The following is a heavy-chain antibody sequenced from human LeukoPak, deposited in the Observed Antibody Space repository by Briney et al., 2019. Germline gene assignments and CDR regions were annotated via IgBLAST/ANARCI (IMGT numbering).Heavy chain of an antibody. CDR3: VSIMITFGGVISQLYYFDY. D-gene: IGHD3-16*02. Sequence: SDTLSLTCTVSGGPISSSSYYWAWIRQPPGKGLEWIGSIYYSGSTYYNPSLKSRVTISVDTSKNQFSLKLSSVTAADTAVYYCVSIMITFGGVISQLYYFDYWGQGTLVTVSS. CDR1: GGPISSSSYY. CDR2: IYYSGST. V-gene: IGHV4-39*07. J-gene: IGHJ4*02.